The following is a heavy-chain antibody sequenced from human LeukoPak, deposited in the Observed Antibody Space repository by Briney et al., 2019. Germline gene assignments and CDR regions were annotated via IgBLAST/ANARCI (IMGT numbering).Heavy chain of an antibody. Sequence: PSETLSLTCTVSGGSISRSAYYWGWIRQPPGKGLEWIGYIYYSGSTNYNPSLKSRVTISVDTSKNQFSLKLSSVTAADTAVYYCARSYGGNEGYFDYWGQGTLVTVSS. D-gene: IGHD4-23*01. CDR2: IYYSGST. CDR1: GGSISRSAYY. J-gene: IGHJ4*02. V-gene: IGHV4-61*05. CDR3: ARSYGGNEGYFDY.